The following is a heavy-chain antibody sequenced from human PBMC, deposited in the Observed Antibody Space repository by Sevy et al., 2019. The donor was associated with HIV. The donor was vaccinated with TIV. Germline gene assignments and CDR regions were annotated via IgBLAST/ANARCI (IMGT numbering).Heavy chain of an antibody. Sequence: SETLSLTCAVYGGSFIGYYWNWIRQPPGKGLEWIGEINHTGSTNYNPSLKSRVTISVDTSKTQVSLTLSSVTAADTAIYYCARAPPIVVVPGAPSWFDPWGQGTLVTVSS. CDR3: ARAPPIVVVPGAPSWFDP. J-gene: IGHJ5*02. CDR1: GGSFIGYY. D-gene: IGHD2-2*01. V-gene: IGHV4-34*01. CDR2: INHTGST.